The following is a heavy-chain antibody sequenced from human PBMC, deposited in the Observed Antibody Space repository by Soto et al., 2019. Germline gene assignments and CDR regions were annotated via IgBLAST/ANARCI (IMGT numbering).Heavy chain of an antibody. D-gene: IGHD3-9*01. CDR3: ARGRSVWLLNDY. Sequence: ASVKVSCKASGYTFTSYDINWVRQATGQGLEWMGWMNPNSGNTGYAQKFQGRATMTRNTSISTAYMELSSLRSEDTAVYYCARGRSVWLLNDYWGQGTLGTVSS. J-gene: IGHJ4*02. V-gene: IGHV1-8*01. CDR1: GYTFTSYD. CDR2: MNPNSGNT.